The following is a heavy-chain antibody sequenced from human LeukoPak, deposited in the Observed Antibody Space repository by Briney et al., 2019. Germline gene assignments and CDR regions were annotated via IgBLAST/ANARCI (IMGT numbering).Heavy chain of an antibody. Sequence: GGSLRLSCTASGFTFGDYAISWFRQAPGNGLEWVGFIRSKAYVGTTEYAASVKGRFTISRDDSKSIAYLQMNSLKTEDTAVYYCTRAARESLVDYYGSGSYYKADYWGQVTLVTVSS. CDR1: GFTFGDYA. D-gene: IGHD3-10*01. V-gene: IGHV3-49*03. CDR3: TRAARESLVDYYGSGSYYKADY. CDR2: IRSKAYVGTT. J-gene: IGHJ4*02.